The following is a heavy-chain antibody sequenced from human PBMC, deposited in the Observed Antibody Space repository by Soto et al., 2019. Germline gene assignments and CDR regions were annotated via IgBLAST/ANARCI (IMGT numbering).Heavy chain of an antibody. Sequence: SVKVSCKTSGGTFSSYTISWVRQAPGQGLEWMGGTIPIFGTANYAQKFQGRVTITADESTSTAYMELSSLRSEDTDVYYCARGNHRWLQLWYFDLWGRGTLVTV. V-gene: IGHV1-69*13. J-gene: IGHJ2*01. CDR1: GGTFSSYT. D-gene: IGHD5-12*01. CDR2: TIPIFGTA. CDR3: ARGNHRWLQLWYFDL.